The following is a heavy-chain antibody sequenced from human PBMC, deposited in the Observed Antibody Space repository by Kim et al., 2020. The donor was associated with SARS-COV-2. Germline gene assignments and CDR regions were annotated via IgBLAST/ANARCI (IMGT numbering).Heavy chain of an antibody. J-gene: IGHJ6*02. Sequence: GGSLRLSCAASGFTFHDYAMHWVRQAPGKGLEWVSGISWNSGSIGYADSVKGRFTISRDNAKNSLYLQMNSLRAEDTALYYCAKAEYYDYLWGSYRYDYHDYYGMDVWGQGTTVIVSS. D-gene: IGHD3-16*02. V-gene: IGHV3-9*01. CDR2: ISWNSGSI. CDR1: GFTFHDYA. CDR3: AKAEYYDYLWGSYRYDYHDYYGMDV.